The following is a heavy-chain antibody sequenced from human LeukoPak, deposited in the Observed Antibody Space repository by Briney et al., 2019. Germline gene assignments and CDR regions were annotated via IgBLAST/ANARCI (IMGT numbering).Heavy chain of an antibody. CDR2: VGGRGVKT. CDR3: AKRGHCSGTCTYDY. J-gene: IGHJ4*02. Sequence: PGGSLRLSCAASGFTFSNYAIHWVRQAPGKGLEWVSIVGGRGVKTYYADSVKGRFTISRDNSKNTVYLQMNSLRAEDTAVYYCAKRGHCSGTCTYDYWGQGTLVTVSS. CDR1: GFTFSNYA. D-gene: IGHD2-2*01. V-gene: IGHV3-23*01.